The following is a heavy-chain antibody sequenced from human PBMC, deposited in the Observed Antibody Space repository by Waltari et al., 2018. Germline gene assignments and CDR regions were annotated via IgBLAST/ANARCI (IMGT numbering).Heavy chain of an antibody. CDR3: ARETRGDLDY. V-gene: IGHV4-38-2*02. J-gene: IGHJ4*02. CDR1: GYSMSSGYH. CDR2: SYHSGGT. Sequence: QVQLQESGPGLVKPSETLSLTCAASGYSMSSGYHWGWIRQPPGKGLEGIGSSYHSGGTYYNPSLKSRVTISVDTSNNQFSLKLTSMTAADTAIYYCARETRGDLDYWGQGTLVTVSS. D-gene: IGHD3-16*01.